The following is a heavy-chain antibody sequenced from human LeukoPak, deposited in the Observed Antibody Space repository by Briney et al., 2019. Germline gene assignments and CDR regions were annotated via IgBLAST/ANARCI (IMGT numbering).Heavy chain of an antibody. CDR1: GFTVSSNY. J-gene: IGHJ4*02. V-gene: IGHV3-21*01. Sequence: GGSLRLSCAASGFTVSSNYMSWVRQAPGKGLEWVSSISSSSSYIYYADSVKGRFSISRDNAKNSLYLQMNSLRAEDTAVYYCARFSIAAAGYFDYWGQGTLVTVSS. CDR3: ARFSIAAAGYFDY. CDR2: ISSSSSYI. D-gene: IGHD6-13*01.